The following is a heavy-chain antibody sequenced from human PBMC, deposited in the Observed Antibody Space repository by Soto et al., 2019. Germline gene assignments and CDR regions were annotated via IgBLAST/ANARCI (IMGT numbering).Heavy chain of an antibody. Sequence: EVQLVESGGGLIQPGGSLRLSCAAPGFTFSSNDMNWVRQAPGKGLEWVSLIYSGGSTYYADSVKGRFTISRDNSKNTLYLQMSSLRVEDTAVYYCATRPLLPGAPWGQGTMVTVSS. D-gene: IGHD3-22*01. V-gene: IGHV3-53*01. CDR1: GFTFSSND. CDR2: IYSGGST. J-gene: IGHJ3*01. CDR3: ATRPLLPGAP.